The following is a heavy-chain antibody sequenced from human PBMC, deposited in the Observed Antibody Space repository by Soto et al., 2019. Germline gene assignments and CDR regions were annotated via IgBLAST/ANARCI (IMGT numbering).Heavy chain of an antibody. J-gene: IGHJ3*02. CDR1: GFTFGSYW. CDR3: ARDEEVAAGDAFDI. V-gene: IGHV3-74*01. Sequence: EVQLVESGGGLVQPGGSLRLSCAASGFTFGSYWMHWVRQAPGKGLVWVSRINSDGSSTSYADSVKGRFTISRDNAKNTLYLQMNSLRAEDTAVYYCARDEEVAAGDAFDIWGQGTMVTVSS. D-gene: IGHD6-13*01. CDR2: INSDGSST.